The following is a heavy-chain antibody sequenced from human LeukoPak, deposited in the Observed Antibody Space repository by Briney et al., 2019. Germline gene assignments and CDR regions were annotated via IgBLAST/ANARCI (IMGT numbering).Heavy chain of an antibody. CDR1: GFLFSDHW. V-gene: IGHV3-7*01. J-gene: IGHJ4*02. Sequence: GGSLRLSCAASGFLFSDHWMDWIRQAPGKGLEWVANIKEDGSEKYYVDSVKGRLTISRDNAKNSLYLQMNNLRGEDTAVYYCSMRLDYCGRGTLVTVSS. CDR3: SMRLDY. CDR2: IKEDGSEK.